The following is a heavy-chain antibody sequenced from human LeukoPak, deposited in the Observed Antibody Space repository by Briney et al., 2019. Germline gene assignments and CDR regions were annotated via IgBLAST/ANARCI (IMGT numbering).Heavy chain of an antibody. CDR3: ASHSSGWYREAFDI. CDR1: GGSISSYY. V-gene: IGHV4-4*07. CDR2: IYTSGST. J-gene: IGHJ3*02. D-gene: IGHD6-19*01. Sequence: PSETLSLTCTASGGSISSYYWSWIRQPAGKGLEWIGRIYTSGSTNYNPSLKSRVTMSVDTSKNQFSLKLSSVTAADTAVYYCASHSSGWYREAFDIWGQGTMVTVSS.